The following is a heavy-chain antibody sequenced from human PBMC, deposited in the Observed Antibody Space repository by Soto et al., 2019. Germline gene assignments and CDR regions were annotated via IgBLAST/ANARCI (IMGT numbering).Heavy chain of an antibody. CDR2: IYYSGST. CDR3: ARVYYYDSSGYHYGNFDY. CDR1: GGSISSYY. D-gene: IGHD3-22*01. V-gene: IGHV4-59*01. J-gene: IGHJ4*02. Sequence: SETLSLTCTVSGGSISSYYWSWIRQPPGKGLEWIGYIYYSGSTNYNPSLKSRVTISVDTSKNQFSLKLSSVTAADTAVYYCARVYYYDSSGYHYGNFDYWGQGTLVTVSS.